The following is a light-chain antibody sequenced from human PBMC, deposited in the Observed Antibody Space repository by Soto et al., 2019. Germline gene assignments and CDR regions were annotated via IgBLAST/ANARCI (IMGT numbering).Light chain of an antibody. V-gene: IGLV2-23*01. CDR2: EGT. J-gene: IGLJ2*01. CDR1: SSDVGSYNL. Sequence: QSALTQPASVSGSPGQSITISCSGTSSDVGSYNLVSWYQQHPGKAPKLMIYEGTKRPSGVSNRFSGSKSGNTASLTISGLQAEDEADYYCCSYAGSRGLVFGGGTQLTFL. CDR3: CSYAGSRGLV.